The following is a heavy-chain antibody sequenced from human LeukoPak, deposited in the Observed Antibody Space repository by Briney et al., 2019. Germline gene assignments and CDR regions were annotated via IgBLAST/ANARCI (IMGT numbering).Heavy chain of an antibody. D-gene: IGHD2-2*01. CDR3: ASGSTSLEYFDY. V-gene: IGHV3-23*01. CDR1: EFSFRTYA. CDR2: ISVDDQGST. Sequence: GGSLRLSCTTSEFSFRTYAMTWVRQAPGKGLEWVSTISVDDQGSTYYTDSVKGRFTISRDNSKNTLYLQMNSLRAEDTAVYYCASGSTSLEYFDYWGQGTLVTVSS. J-gene: IGHJ4*02.